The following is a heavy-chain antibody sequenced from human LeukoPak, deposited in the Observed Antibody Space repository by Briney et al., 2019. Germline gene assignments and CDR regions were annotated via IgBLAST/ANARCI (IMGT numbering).Heavy chain of an antibody. V-gene: IGHV3-48*03. CDR2: ISSSGSTI. J-gene: IGHJ4*02. D-gene: IGHD3-10*01. CDR1: GFTFSSYE. Sequence: GGSLRLSCAASGFTFSSYEMNWVRQAPGKGLEWVSYISSSGSTIYYADSVKGRFTISRDNAKNSLCLQMNSLRAEDTAVYYCARGDLWFGELLGFDYWGQGTLVTVSS. CDR3: ARGDLWFGELLGFDY.